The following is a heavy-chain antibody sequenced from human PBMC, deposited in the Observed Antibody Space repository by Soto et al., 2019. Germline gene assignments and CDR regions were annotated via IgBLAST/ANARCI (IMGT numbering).Heavy chain of an antibody. D-gene: IGHD1-26*01. CDR3: AEGSYGATGY. CDR1: GGSFSGYY. V-gene: IGHV4-34*01. CDR2: INHSGST. J-gene: IGHJ4*02. Sequence: QVQLQQWGAGLLKPSETLSLTCAVYGGSFSGYYWSWIRQPPGKGLEWIGEINHSGSTNYNPSLKSRGTISVDTSKTQFSLKLSSVTAADTAVYYGAEGSYGATGYWGQGTLVTVSS.